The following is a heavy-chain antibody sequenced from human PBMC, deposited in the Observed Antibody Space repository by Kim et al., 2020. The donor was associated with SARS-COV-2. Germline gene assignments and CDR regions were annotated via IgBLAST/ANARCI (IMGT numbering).Heavy chain of an antibody. J-gene: IGHJ4*02. D-gene: IGHD2-15*01. Sequence: SETLSLTCTVSGGSISSYYWSWIRQPPGKGLEWIGYMYNSGSTNYNPSLKSRVTISVDTSKHQFSLKLSSVTAADTAVYYCARSKYCSGGSCYSDYWGQG. CDR3: ARSKYCSGGSCYSDY. V-gene: IGHV4-59*01. CDR2: MYNSGST. CDR1: GGSISSYY.